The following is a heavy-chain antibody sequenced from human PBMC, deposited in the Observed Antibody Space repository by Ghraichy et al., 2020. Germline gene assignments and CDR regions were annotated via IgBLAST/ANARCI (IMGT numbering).Heavy chain of an antibody. V-gene: IGHV4-59*08. Sequence: SETLSLTCTVSGDSIGTYYWSWIRQPPGKGLEWVGSAFYSGTDYYNPSLKSRVAVSVDTSKNQFSLKLTSVTAADSGLYFCTRHSSGTLQWYYRGVDVWGQGTTVIVSS. D-gene: IGHD6-19*01. CDR3: TRHSSGTLQWYYRGVDV. J-gene: IGHJ6*02. CDR1: GDSIGTYY. CDR2: AFYSGTD.